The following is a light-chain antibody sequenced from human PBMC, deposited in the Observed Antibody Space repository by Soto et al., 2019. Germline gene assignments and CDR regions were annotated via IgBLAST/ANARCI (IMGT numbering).Light chain of an antibody. J-gene: IGLJ1*01. V-gene: IGLV4-60*03. Sequence: VLTQSSSASASLGSSVKLTCTLSSGHSSYIIAWHQQQPGKAPRYLMKLEGSGSYNKGSGVPDRFSGSSSGADRYLTISNLQSEDEADYYCETWDSNTHVFGTGTKVTVL. CDR3: ETWDSNTHV. CDR1: SGHSSYI. CDR2: LEGSGSY.